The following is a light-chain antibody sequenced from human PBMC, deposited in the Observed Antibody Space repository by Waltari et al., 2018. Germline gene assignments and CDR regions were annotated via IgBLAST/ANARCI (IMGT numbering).Light chain of an antibody. CDR1: RSNLGAGYD. CDR2: GNS. V-gene: IGLV1-40*01. CDR3: QSYDSSLSAHVV. J-gene: IGLJ2*01. Sequence: QSVLTQPPSVSGAPGQRVTISCTGRRSNLGAGYDVHWYQQLPGKAPQLIIYGNSDRPAGVPDRFSGSKSGTSASLAITGLQAEDEAVYYCQSYDSSLSAHVVFGGGTRLTVL.